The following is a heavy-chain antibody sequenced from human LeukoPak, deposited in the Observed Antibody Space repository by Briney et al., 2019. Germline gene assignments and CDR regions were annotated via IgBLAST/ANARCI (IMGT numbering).Heavy chain of an antibody. Sequence: SETLSLTCTVSGGSTNSYYWSWIRQSPGKGLEWIGYVAYSGSTNYNPSHKSRVTISLDTSKNQFSLKLSSVTAADTAVYYCARTVSDYYFSAWGPGTLVTVYS. CDR2: VAYSGST. D-gene: IGHD2/OR15-2a*01. CDR1: GGSTNSYY. CDR3: ARTVSDYYFSA. V-gene: IGHV4-59*01. J-gene: IGHJ5*02.